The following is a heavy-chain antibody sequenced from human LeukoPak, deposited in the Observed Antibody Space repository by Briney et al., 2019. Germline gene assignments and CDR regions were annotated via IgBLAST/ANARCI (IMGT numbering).Heavy chain of an antibody. CDR2: ISYDGSNK. CDR3: ARDGATVTTLRSELAGFDY. V-gene: IGHV3-30*04. D-gene: IGHD4-17*01. J-gene: IGHJ4*02. Sequence: GRSLRLSCAASGFTFSSYAMHWVRQAPGKGLEWVAVISYDGSNKYYADSVKGRFTISRDNSKNTLYLQMNSLRAEDTAVYYCARDGATVTTLRSELAGFDYWGQGTLVTVSS. CDR1: GFTFSSYA.